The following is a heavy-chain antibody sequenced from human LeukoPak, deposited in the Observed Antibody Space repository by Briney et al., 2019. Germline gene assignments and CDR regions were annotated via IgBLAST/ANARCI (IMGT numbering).Heavy chain of an antibody. D-gene: IGHD1-1*01. CDR2: IYTSGST. Sequence: PSETLSLTCTVSGGSISSYYWSWIRQPAGKGLEWIGRIYTSGSTNYNPSLKSRVTISVGKSKNQFSLKLSSVTAADAAVYYCARESVGGNWWFDPWGQGTLVTVSS. V-gene: IGHV4-4*07. CDR3: ARESVGGNWWFDP. CDR1: GGSISSYY. J-gene: IGHJ5*02.